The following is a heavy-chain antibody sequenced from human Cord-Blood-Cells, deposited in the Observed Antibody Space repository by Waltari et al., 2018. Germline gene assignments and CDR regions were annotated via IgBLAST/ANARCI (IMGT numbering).Heavy chain of an antibody. CDR3: ARGVGCSGGSCYPDY. Sequence: QVQLVQSGAEVKKPAASVKVSCKASGYTFTGYYMHWVRQAPGQGLEWMGWINPNSGGTNYAQKFQGRVTMTRDTSISTAYMELSRLRSDDTAVYYCARGVGCSGGSCYPDYWGQGTLVTVSS. CDR2: INPNSGGT. CDR1: GYTFTGYY. J-gene: IGHJ4*02. D-gene: IGHD2-15*01. V-gene: IGHV1-2*02.